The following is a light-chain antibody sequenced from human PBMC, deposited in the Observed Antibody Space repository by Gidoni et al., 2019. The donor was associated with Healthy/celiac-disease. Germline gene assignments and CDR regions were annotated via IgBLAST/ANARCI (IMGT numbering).Light chain of an antibody. CDR1: SNDVGGYNY. V-gene: IGLV2-14*03. J-gene: IGLJ3*02. CDR2: DVS. CDR3: SSYASSGTLV. Sequence: QSALTQPASVSGSPGQSITISCTGTSNDVGGYNYVSWYQQHPGKAPKLLIYDVSYRPSGVSDRFSGSKSDNTASLTISGLQAEDEGDYYCSSYASSGTLVFGGGTKLTVL.